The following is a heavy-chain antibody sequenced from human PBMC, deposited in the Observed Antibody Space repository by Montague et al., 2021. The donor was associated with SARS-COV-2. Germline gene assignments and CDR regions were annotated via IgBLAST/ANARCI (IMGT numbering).Heavy chain of an antibody. V-gene: IGHV3-23*01. CDR3: AKDIAVLGELSYYYGMDV. CDR2: ISGSGGST. CDR1: GFTFSSYA. J-gene: IGHJ6*02. Sequence: SLRLSCAASGFTFSSYAMSWVRQAPGKGLEWVSAISGSGGSTYYADSVKGLFTISRDNSKNTLYLQMNSLRAEVTAVYYCAKDIAVLGELSYYYGMDVWGQGTTVNVSS. D-gene: IGHD3-10*01.